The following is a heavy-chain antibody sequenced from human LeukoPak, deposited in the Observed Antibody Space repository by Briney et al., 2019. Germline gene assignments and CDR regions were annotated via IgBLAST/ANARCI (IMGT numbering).Heavy chain of an antibody. V-gene: IGHV3-23*01. J-gene: IGHJ6*02. D-gene: IGHD3-22*01. Sequence: PGGSLRLSCAASGFTFSNYGMSWLRQAPGKGLEWVSAISGSGGSTYYADSVKGRFTISRDNSKNTLYLQMNSLRAEDTAVYFASSGYYPHYYYGTDVWGQGTTVTVSS. CDR1: GFTFSNYG. CDR3: SSGYYPHYYYGTDV. CDR2: ISGSGGST.